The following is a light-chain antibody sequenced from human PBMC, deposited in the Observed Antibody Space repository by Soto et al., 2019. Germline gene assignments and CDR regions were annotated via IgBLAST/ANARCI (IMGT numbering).Light chain of an antibody. J-gene: IGKJ1*01. CDR2: DAS. Sequence: EIVMTQSPATLSLSPGERATLSCRASQSVSSYLAWYQQKPGQAPRLLISDASNRASGIPARFSGSGSGTDFTLTISSLEPEDFAVYDCQQRSSWWTFGQGTKVEIK. V-gene: IGKV3-11*01. CDR1: QSVSSY. CDR3: QQRSSWWT.